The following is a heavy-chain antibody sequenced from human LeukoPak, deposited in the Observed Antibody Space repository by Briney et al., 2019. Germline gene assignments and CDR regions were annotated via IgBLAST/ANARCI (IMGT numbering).Heavy chain of an antibody. D-gene: IGHD3-10*01. CDR2: IYYSGST. CDR3: AREEKVGSGSYSGLDY. J-gene: IGHJ4*02. Sequence: SETLSLTCTVSGGSISSYYWSWIRQPPGKGLEWIGYIYYSGSTNYNPSLKSRVTISVDTSKNQFSLKLSSVTAADTAVYYCAREEKVGSGSYSGLDYWGQGTLVTVSS. V-gene: IGHV4-59*01. CDR1: GGSISSYY.